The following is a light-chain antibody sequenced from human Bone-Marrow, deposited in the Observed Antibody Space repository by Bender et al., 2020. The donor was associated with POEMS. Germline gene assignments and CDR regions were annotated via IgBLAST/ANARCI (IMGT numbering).Light chain of an antibody. CDR2: SNY. V-gene: IGLV1-44*01. J-gene: IGLJ3*02. CDR3: CSYGSHSTV. Sequence: QSVLTQPPSASGTPGQSVIISCSGTDSNFGGNNVNWYQHLPGTAPRLVVYSNYQRPSGVPARFSGSKSGNTASLTISGLQADDDADYYCCSYGSHSTVFGGGTKVIVL. CDR1: DSNFGGNN.